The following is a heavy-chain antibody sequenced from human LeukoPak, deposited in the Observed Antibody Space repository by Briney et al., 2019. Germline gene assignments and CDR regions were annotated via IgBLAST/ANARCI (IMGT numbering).Heavy chain of an antibody. J-gene: IGHJ3*02. D-gene: IGHD3-22*01. CDR2: IIPIFGTA. CDR1: GGTFSSYA. CDR3: ARPHYYDSSGYYYQGNDAFDI. Sequence: SVKVSCKASGGTFSSYAISWVRQAPGQGLEWMGGIIPIFGTANYAQKFQGRVTITADESTSTAYMELSSLRSEDTAVYYCARPHYYDSSGYYYQGNDAFDIWGQGTMVTVSS. V-gene: IGHV1-69*13.